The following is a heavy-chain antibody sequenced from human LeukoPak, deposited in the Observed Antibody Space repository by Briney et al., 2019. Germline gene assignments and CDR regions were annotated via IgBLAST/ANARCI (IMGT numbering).Heavy chain of an antibody. CDR1: GFTFSNYW. J-gene: IGHJ4*02. CDR3: ARDRGYSNFDY. Sequence: GGSLRLSCAASGFTFSNYWMSWVRQAPGKGLEWAANMKEDGSEKNYVDSVKGRFIISRDNAQDSLYLQMNSLRAEDTAVYYCARDRGYSNFDYWGQGTLVTVSS. V-gene: IGHV3-7*01. CDR2: MKEDGSEK. D-gene: IGHD4-11*01.